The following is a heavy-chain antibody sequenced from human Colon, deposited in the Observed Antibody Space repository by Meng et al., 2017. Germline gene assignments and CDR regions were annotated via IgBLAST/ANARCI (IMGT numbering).Heavy chain of an antibody. Sequence: VQFGDEVKKPGASVKVTCKASGHTFTRYDINWVRQATGKGLEWMGWMNPSSGNTGYAQKFQGRVTMTRNTAISTAYMELSRLRSEDTAVYYRARVEVGITSGDYWGQGTLVTVSS. D-gene: IGHD1-26*01. CDR3: ARVEVGITSGDY. CDR2: MNPSSGNT. V-gene: IGHV1-8*01. J-gene: IGHJ4*02. CDR1: GHTFTRYD.